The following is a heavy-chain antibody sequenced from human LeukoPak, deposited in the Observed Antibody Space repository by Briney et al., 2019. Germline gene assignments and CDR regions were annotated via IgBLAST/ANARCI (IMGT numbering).Heavy chain of an antibody. J-gene: IGHJ4*02. CDR2: IYYSGST. CDR1: GGSISSYY. Sequence: SETLSLTCTVSGGSISSYYWSWIRQPPGKGLEWIGYIYYSGSTNYNPSLKSRATISVDTSKNQFSLKLSSVTAADTAVYYCARVRMATASYFDYWGQGTLVTVSS. V-gene: IGHV4-59*01. D-gene: IGHD5-24*01. CDR3: ARVRMATASYFDY.